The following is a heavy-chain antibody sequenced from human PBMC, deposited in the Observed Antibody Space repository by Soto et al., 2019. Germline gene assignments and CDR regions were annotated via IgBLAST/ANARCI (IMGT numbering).Heavy chain of an antibody. J-gene: IGHJ6*02. CDR1: GGSISSSNW. CDR2: IYHSGST. D-gene: IGHD5-18*01. V-gene: IGHV4-4*02. Sequence: SETLSLTCAVSGGSISSSNWWSWVRQPPGKGLEWIGEIYHSGSTNYNPSLKSRVTISVDKSKNQFSLKLSSVTAADTAVYYCARRGYSYGLLYYYGMDVWGQGTTVTV. CDR3: ARRGYSYGLLYYYGMDV.